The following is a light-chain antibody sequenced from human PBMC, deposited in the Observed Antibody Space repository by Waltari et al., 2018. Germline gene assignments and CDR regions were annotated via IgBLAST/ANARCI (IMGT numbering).Light chain of an antibody. CDR2: HAS. V-gene: IGKV3-20*01. J-gene: IGKJ1*01. CDR3: QHYESLPVT. Sequence: EIVLTQSPGTLSLSPGERATLSCRASQSISKYLAWDQQKPGQAPRLLIYHASSRAAGIPDRFSVSGSGTDSSRTISRLGPEDFAVYYCQHYESLPVTFGQGTKVEIK. CDR1: QSISKY.